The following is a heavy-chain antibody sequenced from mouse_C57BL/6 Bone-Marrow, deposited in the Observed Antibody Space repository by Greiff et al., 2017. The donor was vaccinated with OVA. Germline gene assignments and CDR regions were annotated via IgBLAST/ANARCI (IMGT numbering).Heavy chain of an antibody. J-gene: IGHJ2*01. V-gene: IGHV5-4*01. CDR2: ISDGGSYT. CDR1: GFTFSSYA. Sequence: EVKLMESGGGLVKPGGSLKLSCAASGFTFSSYAMSWVRQTPEQRLEWVATISDGGSYTYYPDNVKGRFTISRDNAKNNLYLQMSHLKSEDTAMYYCARDQITTADYYFDYWGQGTTLTVSS. D-gene: IGHD1-2*01. CDR3: ARDQITTADYYFDY.